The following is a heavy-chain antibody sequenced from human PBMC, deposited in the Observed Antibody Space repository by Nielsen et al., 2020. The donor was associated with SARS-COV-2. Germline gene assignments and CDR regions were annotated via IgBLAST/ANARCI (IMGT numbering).Heavy chain of an antibody. Sequence: SETLSLTCNVSGDSISNYFWGWIRQPPGKGLEWIGSIYYSGSTYYNPSLKSRVTMSADTSKNQFSLKLSSVTAADTAVYYCARVQYMATVTTYFDYWGQGTLVTVSS. J-gene: IGHJ4*02. CDR1: GDSISNYF. V-gene: IGHV4-39*07. D-gene: IGHD4-17*01. CDR2: IYYSGST. CDR3: ARVQYMATVTTYFDY.